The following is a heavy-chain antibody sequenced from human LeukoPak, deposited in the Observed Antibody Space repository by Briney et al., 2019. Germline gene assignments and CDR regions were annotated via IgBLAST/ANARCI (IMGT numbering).Heavy chain of an antibody. CDR3: AREPKVPYYDFWSGHNYYGMDV. Sequence: GGSLRLSCAASGFTFSSYAMHWVRQAPGKGLEWVAVISYDGSNKYYADSVKGRFTISRDNSKNTLYLQMNSLRAEDTAVYYCAREPKVPYYDFWSGHNYYGMDVWGQGTTVTVSS. V-gene: IGHV3-30-3*01. CDR2: ISYDGSNK. D-gene: IGHD3-3*01. CDR1: GFTFSSYA. J-gene: IGHJ6*02.